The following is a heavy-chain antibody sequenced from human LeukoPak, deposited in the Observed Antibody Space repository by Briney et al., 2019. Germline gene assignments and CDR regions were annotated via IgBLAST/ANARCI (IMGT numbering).Heavy chain of an antibody. CDR1: GFTFSSYA. CDR2: ISSYGDST. Sequence: HPGGSLRLSCAASGFTFSSYAMHWVRQAPGKGLEYISAISSYGDSTYYADSVKGRFTISRDNSKNTLYLQMSSLRTEDTALYYCVKGNSGSYYTGNAEYFQHWGQGTLVTVSS. CDR3: VKGNSGSYYTGNAEYFQH. V-gene: IGHV3-64D*06. J-gene: IGHJ1*01. D-gene: IGHD1-26*01.